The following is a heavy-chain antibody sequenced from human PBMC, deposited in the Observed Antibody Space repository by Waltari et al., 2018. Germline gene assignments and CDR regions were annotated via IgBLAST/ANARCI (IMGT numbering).Heavy chain of an antibody. Sequence: QVQLQESGPGLVKPSETLSLTCTVSGGSISSYYWSWIRQPPGKGLEWIGYIYYSGSTNYNPSLKSRVTISVDTSKNQFSLKLSSVTAADTAVYYCARGGSSSYIFDYWGQGTLVTVSS. V-gene: IGHV4-59*01. D-gene: IGHD6-6*01. CDR1: GGSISSYY. J-gene: IGHJ4*02. CDR2: IYYSGST. CDR3: ARGGSSSYIFDY.